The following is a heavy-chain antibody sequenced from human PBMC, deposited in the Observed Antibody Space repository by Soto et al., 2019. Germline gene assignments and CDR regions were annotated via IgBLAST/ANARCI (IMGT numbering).Heavy chain of an antibody. J-gene: IGHJ4*02. CDR2: ISGYNGNT. CDR1: GYTFPNYG. CDR3: ARGSESFDL. V-gene: IGHV1-18*01. D-gene: IGHD1-26*01. Sequence: QVLLLQSGPEVKKPGASVKVSCKSSGYTFPNYGISWVRQVPGQGLEWMGWISGYNGNTKYAPKIQGRVTVTRDTSTATAYMELRSLRSDDTAIYYCARGSESFDLWGQGTLVTVSS.